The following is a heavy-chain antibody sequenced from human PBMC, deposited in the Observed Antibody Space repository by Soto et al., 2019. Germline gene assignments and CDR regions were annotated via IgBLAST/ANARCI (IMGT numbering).Heavy chain of an antibody. CDR1: GFTFSSYA. CDR2: ISYDGSNK. CDR3: ATLRSGWYRHHSGY. Sequence: QPGGSLRLSCAASGFTFSSYAMHWVRQAPGKGLEWVAVISYDGSNKYYADSVKGRFTISRDNSKNTLYLQMNSLRAEDTAVYYCATLRSGWYRHHSGYWGQGTLVTVSS. J-gene: IGHJ4*02. V-gene: IGHV3-30-3*01. D-gene: IGHD6-19*01.